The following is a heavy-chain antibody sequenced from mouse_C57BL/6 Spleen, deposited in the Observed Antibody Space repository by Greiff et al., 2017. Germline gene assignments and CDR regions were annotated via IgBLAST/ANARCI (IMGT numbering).Heavy chain of an antibody. J-gene: IGHJ4*01. CDR2: IHPNSGST. D-gene: IGHD1-1*01. V-gene: IGHV1-64*01. Sequence: QVQLKQPGAELVKPGASVKLSCKASGYTFTSYWMHWVKQRPGQGLEWIGMIHPNSGSTNYNEKFKSKATLTVDKSSSTAYMQLSSLTSEDSAVYYCARSYYGDYYAMDYWGQGTSVTVSS. CDR1: GYTFTSYW. CDR3: ARSYYGDYYAMDY.